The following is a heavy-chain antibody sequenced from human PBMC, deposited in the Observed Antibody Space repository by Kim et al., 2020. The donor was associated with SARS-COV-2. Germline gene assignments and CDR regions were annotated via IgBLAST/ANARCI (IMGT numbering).Heavy chain of an antibody. CDR3: ARDTLPRLAGGWYSSFD. J-gene: IGHJ4*01. CDR2: ISYDGSNK. CDR1: GFTFSSYA. D-gene: IGHD6-19*01. Sequence: GGSLRLSCAASGFTFSSYAMHWVRQAQGKGLEWVAVISYDGSNKYYADSVKGRFTISRDNSKNTLYLQMNSLRAEDTAVYYCARDTLPRLAGGWYSSFD. V-gene: IGHV3-30*04.